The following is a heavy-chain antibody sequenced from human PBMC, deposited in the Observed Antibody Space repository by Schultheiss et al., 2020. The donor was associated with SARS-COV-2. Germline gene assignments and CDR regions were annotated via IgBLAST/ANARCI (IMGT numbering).Heavy chain of an antibody. Sequence: SETLSLTCAVYGGSFSGYYWSWIHQPPGKGLEWIGEINHSGSTNYNPSLKSRVTISVDTSKNQFSLKLSSVTAADTAVYYCARGTGGWMTGYYYYYYMDVWGKGTTVTVSS. J-gene: IGHJ6*03. V-gene: IGHV4-34*01. D-gene: IGHD1-1*01. CDR2: INHSGST. CDR1: GGSFSGYY. CDR3: ARGTGGWMTGYYYYYYMDV.